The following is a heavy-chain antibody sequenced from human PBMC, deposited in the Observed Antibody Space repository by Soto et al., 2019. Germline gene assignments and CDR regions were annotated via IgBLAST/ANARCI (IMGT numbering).Heavy chain of an antibody. CDR2: INPHGGST. J-gene: IGHJ5*02. CDR3: ARSXGGNFGIIIEGSNWFDP. Sequence: ASVKVSCQAPGDTFTSYYLNWVRQAPGQGLERMGVINPHGGSTKYAQKFQGRVTMTRDTSRSTVYMELHSLRSDDTAIYYCARSXGGNFGIIIEGSNWFDPWGQGTLVSVSS. D-gene: IGHD3-3*01. V-gene: IGHV1-46*01. CDR1: GDTFTSYY.